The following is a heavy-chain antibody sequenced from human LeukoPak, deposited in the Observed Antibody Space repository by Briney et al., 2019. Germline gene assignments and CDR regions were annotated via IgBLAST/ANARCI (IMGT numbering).Heavy chain of an antibody. CDR3: ARSIAVGGTARFDY. CDR2: IRSGSTVT. Sequence: GGSLRLSCAASDFIFSSYSMTWVRQAPGKGLEWVSFIRSGSTVTYYADSVKGRFTNSRDNAKNSLYLQMSSLKVEDTAVYYCARSIAVGGTARFDYWGRGTLVIVSS. J-gene: IGHJ4*02. D-gene: IGHD6-19*01. V-gene: IGHV3-21*01. CDR1: DFIFSSYS.